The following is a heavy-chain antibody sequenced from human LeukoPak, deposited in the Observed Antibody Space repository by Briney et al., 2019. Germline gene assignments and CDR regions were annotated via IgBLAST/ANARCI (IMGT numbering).Heavy chain of an antibody. CDR1: GFTFSNAW. D-gene: IGHD2-21*01. CDR3: ARLWGGGDCYDY. CDR2: IKSKTDGGTT. V-gene: IGHV3-15*01. J-gene: IGHJ4*02. Sequence: PGGSLRLSCAASGFTFSNAWMSWVRQAPGKGLEWVGRIKSKTDGGTTDYAAPVKGRFTISRDDSKNTLYLQMNSLKTEDTAVYYCARLWGGGDCYDYWGQGTLVTVSS.